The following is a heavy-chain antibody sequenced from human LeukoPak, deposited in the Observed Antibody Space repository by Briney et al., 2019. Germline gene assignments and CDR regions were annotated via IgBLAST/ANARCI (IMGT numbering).Heavy chain of an antibody. V-gene: IGHV4-39*01. CDR2: IYYSGST. Sequence: SETLSLTCTVSGGSISSSSYYWGWIRQPPGKGLEWIGSIYYSGSTYYNPSLKSRVTISVDTSKNQFSLKLSSVTAADTAVYYCARINSVTTWSYYYYGMDAWGQGTTVTVSS. CDR1: GGSISSSSYY. CDR3: ARINSVTTWSYYYYGMDA. D-gene: IGHD3-22*01. J-gene: IGHJ6*02.